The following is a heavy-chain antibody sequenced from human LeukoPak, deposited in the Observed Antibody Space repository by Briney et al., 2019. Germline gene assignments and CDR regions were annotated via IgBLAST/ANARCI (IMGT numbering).Heavy chain of an antibody. Sequence: TSETLSLTCTVSGGSISNYYWSWIRQPAGKGLEWIGRIYYSGTTNYNPSLKSRVTISVDTSNNQFSLKLSSVTAADTALYYCTRALTPQPFFDYWGQGILVIVSS. D-gene: IGHD2-15*01. CDR2: IYYSGTT. CDR3: TRALTPQPFFDY. CDR1: GGSISNYY. J-gene: IGHJ4*02. V-gene: IGHV4-4*07.